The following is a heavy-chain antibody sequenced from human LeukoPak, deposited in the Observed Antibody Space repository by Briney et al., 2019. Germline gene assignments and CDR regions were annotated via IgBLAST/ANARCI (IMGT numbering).Heavy chain of an antibody. J-gene: IGHJ4*02. Sequence: GGSLRLSCAASGFTFGHYGMHWVRQAPGKGLEWVAVMSADGTNKYYADSAKGRFTISRDNSKNTLYLQMNSLRVEDTAVYFCAKDQWAYCGGDCYSSDYWGQGTLVTVSS. CDR1: GFTFGHYG. V-gene: IGHV3-30*18. CDR3: AKDQWAYCGGDCYSSDY. CDR2: MSADGTNK. D-gene: IGHD2-21*02.